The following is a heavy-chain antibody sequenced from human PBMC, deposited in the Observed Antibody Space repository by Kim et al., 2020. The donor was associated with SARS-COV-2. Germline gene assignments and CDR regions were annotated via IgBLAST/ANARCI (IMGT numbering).Heavy chain of an antibody. CDR3: VKTPSGGWNPWGFGYGMDV. J-gene: IGHJ6*02. D-gene: IGHD3-3*01. Sequence: GGSLRLSCSASGFTFSSYAMHWVRQAPGKGLEYVSAISSNGGSTYYADSVKGRFTISRDNSKNTLYLQMSSLRAEDTAVYYCVKTPSGGWNPWGFGYGMDVWGQGTTVTVSS. CDR2: ISSNGGST. V-gene: IGHV3-64D*06. CDR1: GFTFSSYA.